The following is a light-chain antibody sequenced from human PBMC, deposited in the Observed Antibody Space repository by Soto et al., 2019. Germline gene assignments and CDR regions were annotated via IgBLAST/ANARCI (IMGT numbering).Light chain of an antibody. CDR2: MVS. Sequence: QSALTQPASVSGSPGQSITISCTGTSSDVGNYNYVSWYQQYPVRVPKLLIYMVSNRPSGVSNRFSGSKSGNTASLTTSGLQAEDEADYFCTSPTPGSLYVFGTGTKVTVL. CDR3: TSPTPGSLYV. J-gene: IGLJ1*01. V-gene: IGLV2-14*01. CDR1: SSDVGNYNY.